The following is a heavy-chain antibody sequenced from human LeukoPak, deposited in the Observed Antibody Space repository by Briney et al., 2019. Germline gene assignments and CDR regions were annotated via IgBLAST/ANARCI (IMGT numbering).Heavy chain of an antibody. J-gene: IGHJ4*02. CDR1: GYSFTSYW. CDR2: IYPDDSDT. V-gene: IGHV5-51*01. D-gene: IGHD2-15*01. Sequence: GESLKISRKGSGYSFTSYWIAWVRQMPGKGLEWMGIIYPDDSDTRYSPSFQGQVTISADKSISTAYLQWSSLKASDTAMHYCARLPYCSVGSCPPVYFDSWGQGTLVTVSS. CDR3: ARLPYCSVGSCPPVYFDS.